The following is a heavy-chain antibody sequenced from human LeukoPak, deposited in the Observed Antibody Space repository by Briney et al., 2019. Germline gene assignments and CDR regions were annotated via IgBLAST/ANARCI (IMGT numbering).Heavy chain of an antibody. D-gene: IGHD2-2*02. Sequence: ASVKVSCKASGCTFTIYGISWVRLAPGQGLEWVGLISAYNGNTNYAQKLQGRVTMTSDTSTSTAYMELRSLRSDATAVYYCARVGSFLGYCSSTSCYNAAFDIWGQGTMVPVSS. V-gene: IGHV1-18*01. CDR3: ARVGSFLGYCSSTSCYNAAFDI. J-gene: IGHJ3*02. CDR2: ISAYNGNT. CDR1: GCTFTIYG.